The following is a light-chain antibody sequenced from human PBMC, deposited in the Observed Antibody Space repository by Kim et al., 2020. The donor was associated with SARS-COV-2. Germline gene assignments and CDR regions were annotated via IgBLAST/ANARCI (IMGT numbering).Light chain of an antibody. V-gene: IGKV3-15*01. CDR1: QSISSN. J-gene: IGKJ5*01. Sequence: EIVLTQSPATLSVSPGERATLSCRASQSISSNLCWYQQKPGQAPRVLIYGASTRAAGIPARFSGSGSGTEFTLTIRSLQSDDFATYYWQHNHYSRAFGQGTRLEIK. CDR2: GAS. CDR3: QHNHYSRA.